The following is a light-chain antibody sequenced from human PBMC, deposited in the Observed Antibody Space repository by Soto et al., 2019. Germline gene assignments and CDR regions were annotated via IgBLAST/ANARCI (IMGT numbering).Light chain of an antibody. CDR1: QSVSSSY. CDR3: QQYGSSPLT. V-gene: IGKV3-20*01. J-gene: IGKJ4*01. CDR2: GAS. Sequence: VLTQSPGTLSLSPGERATLSCRASQSVSSSYFAWYQQKPGQAPRLLIYGASSRPTGIPDRFSGSGSGTDFTLTISRLEPEDFAVYYCQQYGSSPLTFGGGTKVEIK.